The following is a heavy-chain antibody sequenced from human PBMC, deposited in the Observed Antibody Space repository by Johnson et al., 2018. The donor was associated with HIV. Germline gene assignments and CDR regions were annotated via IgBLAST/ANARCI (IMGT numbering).Heavy chain of an antibody. CDR2: ISWNSGRI. Sequence: VQLVESGGRLVQPGRSLRLSCAASGFIFDDYAMPWVRQVPGKGLEWVSGISWNSGRIGYADFVKGRFTISRDNAKNALYLQMSSLRPEDTALYYCAKDMGCGADCYQISITMTVGGAFDIWGQGTMVTVSS. CDR3: AKDMGCGADCYQISITMTVGGAFDI. CDR1: GFIFDDYA. D-gene: IGHD2-21*02. J-gene: IGHJ3*02. V-gene: IGHV3-9*01.